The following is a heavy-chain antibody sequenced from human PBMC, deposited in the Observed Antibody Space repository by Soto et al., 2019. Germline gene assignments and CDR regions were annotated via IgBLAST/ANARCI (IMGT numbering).Heavy chain of an antibody. V-gene: IGHV3-30*03. CDR2: ISYDTTYK. CDR3: ARVALPYDSSGYYFDY. CDR1: GFTFSSYL. D-gene: IGHD3-22*01. Sequence: QVQLVESGGGVVQPGRSLRLSCAASGFTFSSYLMHWVRQAPGKGLEWVAGISYDTTYKYYADSVKGRFTISRDNSKNTLSQQLNSLRAEDTAVYYCARVALPYDSSGYYFDYWGQGTLVTVSS. J-gene: IGHJ4*02.